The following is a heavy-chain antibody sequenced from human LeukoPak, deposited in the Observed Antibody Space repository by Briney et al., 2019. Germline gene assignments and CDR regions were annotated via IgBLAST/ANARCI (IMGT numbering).Heavy chain of an antibody. CDR3: ARNLHYYYYGMDV. V-gene: IGHV3-53*01. CDR2: IYSGGST. Sequence: GGSLRLSCAASGFTVGSNYMSWVRQAPGKGLEWVSVIYSGGSTYYADSVKGRFTISRDNSKNTLYLQMNSLRAEDTAVYYCARNLHYYYYGMDVWGQGTTVTVSS. CDR1: GFTVGSNY. J-gene: IGHJ6*02.